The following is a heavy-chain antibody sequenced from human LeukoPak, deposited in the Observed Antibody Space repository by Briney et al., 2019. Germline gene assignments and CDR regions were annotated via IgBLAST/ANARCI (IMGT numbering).Heavy chain of an antibody. Sequence: SVKVSCKASGGTFSNYAVSWVRQAPGQGLEWMGGIIPIYGTTNYAQKFQGRVTMTRDTSTSTVYMELSSLRSEDTAVYYCARELKTYYDYVWGSSPYYFDYWGQGTLVTVSS. J-gene: IGHJ4*02. CDR3: ARELKTYYDYVWGSSPYYFDY. CDR1: GGTFSNYA. CDR2: IIPIYGTT. D-gene: IGHD3-16*01. V-gene: IGHV1-69*05.